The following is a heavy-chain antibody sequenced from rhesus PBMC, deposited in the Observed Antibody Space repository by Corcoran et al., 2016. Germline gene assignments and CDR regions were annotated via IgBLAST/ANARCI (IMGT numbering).Heavy chain of an antibody. J-gene: IGHJ6*01. CDR2: ISESCGTR. CDR3: TSSIAAADGLDS. V-gene: IGHV3-100*02. Sequence: DVQLVESGGGLVQPGGSLRLSCVASGFTFRSYEMHWVRQAPGKGREWVSVISESCGTRYYADCVKGRFTISRDNAKNSLFLQMNSLRAEDTAVYYCTSSIAAADGLDSWGQGVVVTVSS. D-gene: IGHD6-31*01. CDR1: GFTFRSYE.